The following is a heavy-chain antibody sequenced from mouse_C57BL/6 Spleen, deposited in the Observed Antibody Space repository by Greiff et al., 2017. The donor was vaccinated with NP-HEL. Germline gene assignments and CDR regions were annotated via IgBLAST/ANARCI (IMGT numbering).Heavy chain of an antibody. CDR2: ISYDGSN. V-gene: IGHV3-6*01. D-gene: IGHD2-3*01. Sequence: EVKLVESGPGLVKPSQSLSLTCSVTGYSITSGYYWNWIRQFPGNKLEWMGYISYDGSNNYNPSLKNRSSITHDTSKNQFFLKLNSVTTEDTATYYCARDPKDGYYVTFAYWGQGTLVTVSA. CDR1: GYSITSGYY. J-gene: IGHJ3*01. CDR3: ARDPKDGYYVTFAY.